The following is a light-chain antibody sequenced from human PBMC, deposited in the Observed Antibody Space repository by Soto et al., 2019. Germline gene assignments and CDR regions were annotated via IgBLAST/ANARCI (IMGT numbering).Light chain of an antibody. CDR3: QQRTNWPLT. Sequence: EVVLTQSPATLALSPGERATLSCRASQSLSSYLAWYQQKPGQAPRLLIYGASNKATGIPARFSGSGSGTDFTLTTSSLEPEYFAIYYCQQRTNWPLTFGGGTKVEI. J-gene: IGKJ4*01. CDR2: GAS. V-gene: IGKV3-11*01. CDR1: QSLSSY.